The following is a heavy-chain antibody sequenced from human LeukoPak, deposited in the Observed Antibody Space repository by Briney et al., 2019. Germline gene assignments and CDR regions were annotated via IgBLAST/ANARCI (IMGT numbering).Heavy chain of an antibody. Sequence: PGGSQRLSCAASGFTFSSYGMHWVRQAPGKGLEWVAFIRYDGSNKYYADSVKGRFTISRDNSKNTLYLQMNSLRAEDTAVYYCAKDLITGTTWGRGLTFDYWGQGTLVTVSS. J-gene: IGHJ4*02. CDR2: IRYDGSNK. CDR1: GFTFSSYG. V-gene: IGHV3-30*02. D-gene: IGHD1-7*01. CDR3: AKDLITGTTWGRGLTFDY.